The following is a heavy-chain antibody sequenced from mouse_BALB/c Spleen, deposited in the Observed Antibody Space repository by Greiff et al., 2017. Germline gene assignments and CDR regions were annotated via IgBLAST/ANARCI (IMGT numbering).Heavy chain of an antibody. CDR2: IYPGDGDT. D-gene: IGHD2-1*01. CDR1: GYTFTSYW. CDR3: ARGEGKRPFDY. J-gene: IGHJ2*01. V-gene: IGHV1-87*01. Sequence: QVQLQQSGAELARPGASVKLSCKASGYTFTSYWMQWVKQRPGQGLEWIGAIYPGDGDTRYTQKFKGKATLTADKSSSTAYMQLSSLASEDSAVYYCARGEGKRPFDYWGQGTTLTVSS.